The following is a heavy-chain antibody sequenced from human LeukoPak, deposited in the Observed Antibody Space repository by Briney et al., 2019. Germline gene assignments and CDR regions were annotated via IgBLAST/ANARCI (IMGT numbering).Heavy chain of an antibody. J-gene: IGHJ4*02. Sequence: GGSLRLSCAASGFTFSSYAMHWVRQAPGKGLEWVAVISYDGSNKYYADSVKGRFTISRDNSKNTLYLQMNSLRAEDTAVYYCAREDGDYGAYYFDYWGQGTLVTVSS. CDR1: GFTFSSYA. CDR3: AREDGDYGAYYFDY. CDR2: ISYDGSNK. V-gene: IGHV3-30-3*01. D-gene: IGHD4-17*01.